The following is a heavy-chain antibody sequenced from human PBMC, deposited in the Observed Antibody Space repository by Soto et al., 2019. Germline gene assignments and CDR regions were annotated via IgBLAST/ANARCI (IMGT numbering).Heavy chain of an antibody. D-gene: IGHD3-22*01. J-gene: IGHJ4*02. CDR3: AKSNDTSAYYLSIDS. V-gene: IGHV3-23*01. CDR2: VTSSAIAT. CDR1: GYRFSEYA. Sequence: SLRLSCVGSGYRFSEYAMAWIRQAPGKGLEWVTGVTSSAIATYYADSVKGRFTISRNNSLNILYLQMDNLGADDTAVYYCAKSNDTSAYYLSIDSWGQGTQVTVSS.